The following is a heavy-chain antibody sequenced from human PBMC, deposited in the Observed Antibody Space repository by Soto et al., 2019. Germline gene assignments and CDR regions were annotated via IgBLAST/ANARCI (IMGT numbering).Heavy chain of an antibody. CDR2: IYYSGST. CDR1: GGSISSSSYY. D-gene: IGHD3-22*01. CDR3: AGHSTGGYASSGLENPFVS. J-gene: IGHJ4*02. Sequence: SETLSLTCTVSGGSISSSSYYWGWIRQPPGKGLEWIGSIYYSGSTYYNPSLKSRVTISVDTSKNQFSLKLSSVTAADTAVYYCAGHSTGGYASSGLENPFVSWGQGTLVTVS. V-gene: IGHV4-39*01.